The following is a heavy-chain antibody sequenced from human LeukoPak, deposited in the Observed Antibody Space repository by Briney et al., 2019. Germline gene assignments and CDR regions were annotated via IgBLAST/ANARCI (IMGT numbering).Heavy chain of an antibody. D-gene: IGHD2-8*01. J-gene: IGHJ5*02. CDR3: ARDWYCPNDVCYNCFDP. Sequence: GASVKVSCKTSRYSFTRYVISWVRQAPGQGVEGMGWISTDNGKTNYAQKFRGSDTMTTDKSTNTAYMELRSLRSEDKAMYSCARDWYCPNDVCYNCFDPWGQGTLVSVSS. CDR2: ISTDNGKT. CDR1: RYSFTRYV. V-gene: IGHV1-18*01.